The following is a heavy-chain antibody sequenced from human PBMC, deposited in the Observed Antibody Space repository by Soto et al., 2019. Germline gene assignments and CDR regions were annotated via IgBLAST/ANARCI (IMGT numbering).Heavy chain of an antibody. CDR1: GFTFSSYA. CDR2: SSGSGGST. Sequence: PGGSLRLSCAASGFTFSSYAMSWVRQAPGTGLEWVSASSGSGGSTYYADSVKGRFTISRDNSKNTLYLQMNSLRAEATAVYYCAKDNFRLPWLGETSAFDIWGQGTMVTVSS. D-gene: IGHD3-10*01. CDR3: AKDNFRLPWLGETSAFDI. V-gene: IGHV3-23*01. J-gene: IGHJ3*02.